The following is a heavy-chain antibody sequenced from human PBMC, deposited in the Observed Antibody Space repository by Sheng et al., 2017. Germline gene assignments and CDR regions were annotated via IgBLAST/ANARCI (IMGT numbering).Heavy chain of an antibody. J-gene: IGHJ6*02. V-gene: IGHV1-2*02. CDR3: ARDPHSYNWNYVGGGGPLVYYGMDV. Sequence: QVQLVQSGAEVKKPGASVKVSCKASGYTFTGYYMHWVRQAPGQGLEWMGWINPNSGCTNYAQKFQGRVTMTRDTSISTAYMELSRLRSDDTAVYYCARDPHSYNWNYVGGGGPLVYYGMDVWGQGTT. CDR2: INPNSGCT. D-gene: IGHD1-7*01. CDR1: GYTFTGYY.